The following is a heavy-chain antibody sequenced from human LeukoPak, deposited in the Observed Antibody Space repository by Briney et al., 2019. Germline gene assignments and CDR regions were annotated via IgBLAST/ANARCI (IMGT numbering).Heavy chain of an antibody. CDR1: GFTFSNAW. D-gene: IGHD3-10*01. J-gene: IGHJ4*02. CDR3: TTARNMVRGVIPLDY. Sequence: GGSLRLSCAASGFTFSNAWMSWVRQAPGMGLEWVGRIRSKTDGGTTDYAAPVKGRFTISRDDSKNTLYLQMNSLKTGDTAVYYCTTARNMVRGVIPLDYWGQGTLVTVSS. V-gene: IGHV3-15*01. CDR2: IRSKTDGGTT.